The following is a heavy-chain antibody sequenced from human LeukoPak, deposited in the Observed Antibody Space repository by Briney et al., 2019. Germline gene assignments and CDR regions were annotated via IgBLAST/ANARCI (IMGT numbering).Heavy chain of an antibody. CDR3: ARGGGEYYYDSSGYLGFDY. V-gene: IGHV4-39*07. J-gene: IGHJ4*02. Sequence: SETLSLTCTVSGDSISTSNSYWGWIRQPPGKGLEWIGSIYYSGNTYYNPSLKSRVTISVDKSKNQFSLKLSSVTAADTAVYYCARGGGEYYYDSSGYLGFDYWGQGTLVTVSS. CDR2: IYYSGNT. D-gene: IGHD3-22*01. CDR1: GDSISTSNSY.